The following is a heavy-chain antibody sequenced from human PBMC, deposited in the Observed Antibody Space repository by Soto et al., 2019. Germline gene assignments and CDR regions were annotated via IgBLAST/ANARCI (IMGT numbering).Heavy chain of an antibody. D-gene: IGHD6-19*01. CDR2: ISPYSGNT. V-gene: IGHV1-18*01. CDR3: VRFASSGWYTGGY. J-gene: IGHJ4*02. Sequence: QIQLVQSGAEVKKPGASVKVSCKTSGYTFTNYDIGWVRQAPGQGHEWMGWISPYSGNTNYAQKLQDRVTMTTDTSTRTAYMVLRSLRTDDAAVYYCVRFASSGWYTGGYWVQGTLVTVSS. CDR1: GYTFTNYD.